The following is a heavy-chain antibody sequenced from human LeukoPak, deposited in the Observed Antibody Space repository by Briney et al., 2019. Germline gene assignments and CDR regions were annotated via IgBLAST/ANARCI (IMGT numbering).Heavy chain of an antibody. CDR3: ARKIAVAADFDY. V-gene: IGHV1-2*06. J-gene: IGHJ4*02. D-gene: IGHD6-19*01. Sequence: GASVKVSCKASGYTFTGYYMHWVRQAPGQGGEWMGRINPNSGGTNYAQKFQGRGTMTRDTSISTAYMELSRLRSDDTAVYYCARKIAVAADFDYWGQGTLVTVSS. CDR1: GYTFTGYY. CDR2: INPNSGGT.